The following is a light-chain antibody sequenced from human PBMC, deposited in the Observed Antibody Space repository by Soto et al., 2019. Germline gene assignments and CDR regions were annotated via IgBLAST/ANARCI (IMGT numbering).Light chain of an antibody. J-gene: IGLJ1*01. V-gene: IGLV2-14*01. CDR3: FSFTTTSTHV. Sequence: QSALTQPASVSGSPGQSITISCTGTSSDVGGYNYVSWYQQHPGKAPKLMIYEVSNRPSGVSTRFSGSKSGNTASLTISGLQAEDEADYFCFSFTTTSTHVFGTGTKVTVL. CDR1: SSDVGGYNY. CDR2: EVS.